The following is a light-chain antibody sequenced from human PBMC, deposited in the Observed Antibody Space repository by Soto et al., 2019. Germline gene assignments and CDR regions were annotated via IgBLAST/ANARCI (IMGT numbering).Light chain of an antibody. J-gene: IGLJ3*02. Sequence: QAVVTQPPSASGSPGQSVAISCTGTSSDIGGYNYVSWYQQYPGKAPKLIIYEVTKRPSGVPDRFSGSKSGNTASLTVSGLQAEDEAEYYCSSYAGTFWVFGGGTKVTVL. CDR2: EVT. CDR3: SSYAGTFWV. CDR1: SSDIGGYNY. V-gene: IGLV2-8*01.